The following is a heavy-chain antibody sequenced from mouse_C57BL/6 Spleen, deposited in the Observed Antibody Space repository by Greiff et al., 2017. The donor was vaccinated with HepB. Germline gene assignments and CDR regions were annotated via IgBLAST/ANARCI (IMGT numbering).Heavy chain of an antibody. Sequence: LQESGPELVKPGASVKISCKASGYEFSSSWMNWVKQRPGKGLEWIGRIYPGDGDTNYHGKVKGKATLTADKTSNTAYMQLSSLTSEDSAVYFCARPKAAQSTPFAYWGQGTLFTVSA. CDR3: ARPKAAQSTPFAY. J-gene: IGHJ3*01. CDR2: IYPGDGDT. D-gene: IGHD3-2*02. CDR1: GYEFSSSW. V-gene: IGHV1-82*01.